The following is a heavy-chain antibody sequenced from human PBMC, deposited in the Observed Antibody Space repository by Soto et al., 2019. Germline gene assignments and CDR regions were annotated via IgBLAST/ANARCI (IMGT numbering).Heavy chain of an antibody. D-gene: IGHD6-19*01. CDR2: ISGSGGST. CDR1: GFTFSSYA. J-gene: IGHJ6*02. Sequence: PGGSLRLSCAASGFTFSSYAMSWVRQAPGKGLEWVSAISGSGGSTYYADSVKGRFTISRDNSKNTLYLQMNSLRAEDTAVYYCAKVPEMYSSGWYVYYYGMDVWGQGT. CDR3: AKVPEMYSSGWYVYYYGMDV. V-gene: IGHV3-23*01.